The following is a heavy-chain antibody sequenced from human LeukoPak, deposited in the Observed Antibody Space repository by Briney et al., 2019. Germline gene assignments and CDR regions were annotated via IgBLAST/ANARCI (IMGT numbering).Heavy chain of an antibody. D-gene: IGHD5-12*01. V-gene: IGHV4-4*09. CDR3: ARHSGWLPLVDV. CDR1: GGSISSYY. Sequence: PSETLSLTCTVSGGSISSYYWSWIRQPPGKGLEWIGYIYTSGSTNYNPSLKSRVTISVDTSKNQFSLKLSSVTAADTAVYYCARHSGWLPLVDVWGKGTTVTVSS. J-gene: IGHJ6*04. CDR2: IYTSGST.